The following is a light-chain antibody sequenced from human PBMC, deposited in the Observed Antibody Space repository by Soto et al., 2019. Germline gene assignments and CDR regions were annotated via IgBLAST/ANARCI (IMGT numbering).Light chain of an antibody. CDR2: SAS. V-gene: IGKV1-12*01. J-gene: IGKJ4*01. Sequence: IQMTQSPSSVSASVGDRVTITCRASQPISSWLAWYQHKPGQPPNLLIDSASTLRSGVPSRFSGSASGTLFTLTITNLPPEDFATYYCQQASSFPLTFGGGTKVEV. CDR1: QPISSW. CDR3: QQASSFPLT.